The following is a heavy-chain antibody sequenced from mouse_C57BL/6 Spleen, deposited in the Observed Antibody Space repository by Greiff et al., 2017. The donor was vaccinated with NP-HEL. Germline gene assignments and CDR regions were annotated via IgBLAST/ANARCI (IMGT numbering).Heavy chain of an antibody. V-gene: IGHV2-5*01. J-gene: IGHJ2*01. CDR2: IWRGGST. CDR1: GFSLTSYG. Sequence: QVQLKQSGPGLVQPSQSLSITCTVSGFSLTSYGVHWVRQSPGKGLEWLGVIWRGGSTDYNAAFMSRLSITKDNSKSQVFFKMNSLQADDTAIYYCAKTGYYGSSGYYFDYWGQGTTLTVSS. CDR3: AKTGYYGSSGYYFDY. D-gene: IGHD1-1*01.